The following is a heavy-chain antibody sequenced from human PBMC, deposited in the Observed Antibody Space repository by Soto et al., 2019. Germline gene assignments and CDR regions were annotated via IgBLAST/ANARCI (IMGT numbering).Heavy chain of an antibody. CDR1: GGSISSGGYY. J-gene: IGHJ4*02. V-gene: IGHV4-31*03. CDR3: ARDLRGSRYYFDY. D-gene: IGHD3-16*01. Sequence: QVQLQESGPGLVKPSQTLSLTCTVSGGSISSGGYYWSWIRQHLGKGLEWIGYIYYSGSTYYNPSLKSRVTISVDTSKNQFSLKLSSVTAADTAVYYCARDLRGSRYYFDYWGQGTLVTVSS. CDR2: IYYSGST.